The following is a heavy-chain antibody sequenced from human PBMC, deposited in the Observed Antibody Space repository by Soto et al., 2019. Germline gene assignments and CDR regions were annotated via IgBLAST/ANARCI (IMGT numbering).Heavy chain of an antibody. J-gene: IGHJ3*01. CDR1: GFTFSSYS. V-gene: IGHV3-21*01. CDR2: ISSTSSYI. CDR3: ARGKGIPHAFDV. Sequence: GGSLRLSCAASGFTFSSYSINWVRQAPGKGLEWVSSISSTSSYIFYADSVKGRFTISRDNAQNSLSLQMNSLRAEDTAVYYCARGKGIPHAFDVWGQGTMVTVSS. D-gene: IGHD2-2*02.